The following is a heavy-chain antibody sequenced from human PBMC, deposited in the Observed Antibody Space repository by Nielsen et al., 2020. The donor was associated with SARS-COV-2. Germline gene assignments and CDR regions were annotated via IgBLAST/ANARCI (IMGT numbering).Heavy chain of an antibody. CDR1: GFTFSSYA. D-gene: IGHD2-2*01. CDR3: ARGGGLMPYFDF. J-gene: IGHJ4*02. CDR2: IYSDGRT. Sequence: GESLKISCAASGFTFSSYAMHWVRQAPGKGLEWVSVIYSDGRTYYTHSVEGRFTISRDHSKNTLFLQMNSLTAEDTAVYYCARGGGLMPYFDFWGQGTLVTVSS. V-gene: IGHV3-66*01.